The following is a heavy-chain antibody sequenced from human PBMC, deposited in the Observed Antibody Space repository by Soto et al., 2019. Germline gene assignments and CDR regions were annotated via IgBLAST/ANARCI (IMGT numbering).Heavy chain of an antibody. Sequence: QVQLVQSGAEVKKPGSSVKVSCKASGGTFSSYAISWVRQAPGQGLEWMGGIIRIFDTANYAQKFQGRVTITADESTSTGYMELSSLTSEDTAVYYCARGKEYQLLANYYYGMDVWGQGTTVTVSS. CDR2: IIRIFDTA. D-gene: IGHD2-2*01. CDR1: GGTFSSYA. J-gene: IGHJ6*02. CDR3: ARGKEYQLLANYYYGMDV. V-gene: IGHV1-69*01.